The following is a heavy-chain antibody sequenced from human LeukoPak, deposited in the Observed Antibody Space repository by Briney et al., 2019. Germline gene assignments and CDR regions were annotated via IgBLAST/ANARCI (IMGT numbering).Heavy chain of an antibody. Sequence: PGESLRLSCVTSGFTFSTSWMNWVRQAPGKGLEWVAFIRYDGNNKYYADSVKGRFTISRDNAKNSLYLQMNSLRAEDTAVYYCAELGITMIGGVWGKGTTVTISS. CDR3: AELGITMIGGV. J-gene: IGHJ6*04. CDR1: GFTFSTSW. V-gene: IGHV3-30*02. CDR2: IRYDGNNK. D-gene: IGHD3-10*02.